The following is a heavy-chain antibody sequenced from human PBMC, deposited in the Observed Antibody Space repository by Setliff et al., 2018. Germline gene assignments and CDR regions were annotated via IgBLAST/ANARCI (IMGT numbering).Heavy chain of an antibody. CDR3: ARRETYYNFWSGYYAY. V-gene: IGHV4-39*07. CDR2: IYYSGST. D-gene: IGHD3-3*01. Sequence: KTSETLSLTCTVSGGSISSSSYYWGWIRQPPGKGLEWIGSIYYSGSTYYNPSLKSRATISVDTSKNQFSLKLSSVTAADTAVYYCARRETYYNFWSGYYAYWGQGTLVTVSS. J-gene: IGHJ4*02. CDR1: GGSISSSSYY.